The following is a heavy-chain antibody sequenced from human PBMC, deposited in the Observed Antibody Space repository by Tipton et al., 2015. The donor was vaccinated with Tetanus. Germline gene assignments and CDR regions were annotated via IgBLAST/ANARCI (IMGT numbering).Heavy chain of an antibody. CDR3: ASRSLGYCSGGSCYYWFDP. V-gene: IGHV4-34*01. D-gene: IGHD2-15*01. Sequence: TLSLTCAVYGGSFSGYYWSWIRQPPGKGLEWIGEINHSGSTNYNPSLKSRVTISVDTSKNQFSLKLSSVTAADTAVYYCASRSLGYCSGGSCYYWFDPWGQGTLVTVSS. CDR1: GGSFSGYY. CDR2: INHSGST. J-gene: IGHJ5*02.